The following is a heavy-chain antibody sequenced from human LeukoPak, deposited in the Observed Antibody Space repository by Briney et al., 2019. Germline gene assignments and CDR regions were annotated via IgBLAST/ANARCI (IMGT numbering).Heavy chain of an antibody. CDR2: IYSSGST. J-gene: IGHJ4*02. V-gene: IGHV4-59*01. CDR3: ARAYCSSTSCYPHFDY. D-gene: IGHD2-2*01. Sequence: SETLSLTCTVSSGSISNYYWSWIRQPPGKGLEWIGYIYSSGSTTYNPSLKSRVTISVDTSKNQFSLKLSSVTAADTAVYYCARAYCSSTSCYPHFDYWGQGTLVTVSS. CDR1: SGSISNYY.